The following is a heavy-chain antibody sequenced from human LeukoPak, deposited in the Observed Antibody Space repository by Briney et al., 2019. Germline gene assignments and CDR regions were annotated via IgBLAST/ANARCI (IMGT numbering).Heavy chain of an antibody. CDR3: ARGPNKSDGGNSGSAWFDP. V-gene: IGHV1-8*01. CDR2: MNPNSGNT. D-gene: IGHD4-23*01. Sequence: ASVKDSCKASGYTFTTYDINRVRQATGQGLEWMGWMNPNSGNTGYAQKFQGRVTMTRNTSISTAYMELSSLRSEDTAVYYCARGPNKSDGGNSGSAWFDPWGQGTLVTVSS. CDR1: GYTFTTYD. J-gene: IGHJ5*02.